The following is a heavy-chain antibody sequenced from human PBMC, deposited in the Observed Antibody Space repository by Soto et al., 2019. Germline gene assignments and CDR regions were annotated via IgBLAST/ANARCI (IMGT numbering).Heavy chain of an antibody. J-gene: IGHJ6*02. CDR1: GYTFTSYG. D-gene: IGHD1-26*01. CDR2: ISAYNGNT. V-gene: IGHV1-18*01. Sequence: QVQLVQSGAEVKKPGASVKVSCKASGYTFTSYGISWVRQAPGQGLEWMGWISAYNGNTNYAQKLQGRVTMTTDTSTSTADMELRSLRSDDTAVYYCARDREWELLEPYYYYYGMDVWGQGTTVTVSS. CDR3: ARDREWELLEPYYYYYGMDV.